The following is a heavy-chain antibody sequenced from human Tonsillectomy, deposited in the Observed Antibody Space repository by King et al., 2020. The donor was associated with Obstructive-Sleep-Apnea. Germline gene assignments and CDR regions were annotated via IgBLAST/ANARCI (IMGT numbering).Heavy chain of an antibody. CDR3: ARDTYYYDSSGYYLFDY. D-gene: IGHD3-22*01. CDR1: GFTFSSYS. Sequence: QLVQSGGGLVKPGGSLRLSCAASGFTFSSYSMNLVRQAPGKGLEWVSSISSSSSYIYYADSVKGRFTISRDNAKNSLYLQMNSLRAEDTAVYYCARDTYYYDSSGYYLFDYWGQGTLVTVSS. V-gene: IGHV3-21*01. CDR2: ISSSSSYI. J-gene: IGHJ4*02.